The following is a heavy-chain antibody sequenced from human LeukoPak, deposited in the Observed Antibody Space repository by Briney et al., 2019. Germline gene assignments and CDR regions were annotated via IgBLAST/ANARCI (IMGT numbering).Heavy chain of an antibody. D-gene: IGHD6-19*01. CDR1: GFTVSNNF. CDR2: IYSDGST. CDR3: ARSGSGWFDF. J-gene: IGHJ5*01. V-gene: IGHV3-53*01. Sequence: LPGGSLSLSCAASGFTVSNNFMSWVRQTPEKGLEWVSVIYSDGSTYYADSVKGRFTISRDNSKNTLYLQMNSLRAEDTAVYYCARSGSGWFDFWGQGTLVTVSS.